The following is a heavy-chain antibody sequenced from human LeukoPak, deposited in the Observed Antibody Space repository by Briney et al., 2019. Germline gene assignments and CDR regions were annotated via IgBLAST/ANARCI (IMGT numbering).Heavy chain of an antibody. CDR1: GYTFTSYG. J-gene: IGHJ4*02. D-gene: IGHD2-2*01. V-gene: IGHV1-18*01. Sequence: ASVKVSCKASGYTFTSYGISWVRQAPGQGLEWMGWISAYNGNTNYAQKLQGRVTMTTDTSTSTANMELRSLRSDDTAVYYCARDRPLGYCSSTSCSPDYWGQGTLVTVSS. CDR2: ISAYNGNT. CDR3: ARDRPLGYCSSTSCSPDY.